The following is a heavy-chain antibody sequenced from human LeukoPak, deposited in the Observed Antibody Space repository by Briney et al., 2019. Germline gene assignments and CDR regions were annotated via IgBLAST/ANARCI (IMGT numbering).Heavy chain of an antibody. CDR1: GYTFTDYY. J-gene: IGHJ3*02. CDR3: ARATGAFDI. V-gene: IGHV1-2*04. Sequence: ASVKVSCKASGYTFTDYYMHWVRQAPGQGLEWMGWINPNTSGTNYAQKFQGWVTMTRDTSISTAYMELSSLRSEDTAVYYCARATGAFDIWGQGTMVTVSS. CDR2: INPNTSGT.